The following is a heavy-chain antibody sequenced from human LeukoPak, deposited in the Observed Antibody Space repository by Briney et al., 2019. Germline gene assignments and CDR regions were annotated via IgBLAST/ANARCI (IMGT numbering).Heavy chain of an antibody. D-gene: IGHD1-26*01. CDR1: GGSFSGYY. J-gene: IGHJ4*02. Sequence: PSETLSLTCAVYGGSFSGYYWSWIRQPPGEGLEWIGEVNHSGSTNYNPSLKSRVTISVDTSKNQFSLKLSSVTAADTAVYYCARGIGIVGAFDYWGQGTLVTVSS. V-gene: IGHV4-34*01. CDR3: ARGIGIVGAFDY. CDR2: VNHSGST.